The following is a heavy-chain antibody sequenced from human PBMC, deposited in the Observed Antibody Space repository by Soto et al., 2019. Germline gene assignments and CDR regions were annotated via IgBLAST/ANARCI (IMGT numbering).Heavy chain of an antibody. D-gene: IGHD3-16*01. Sequence: SETLSLTCTVSGDSVSNQYWSWIRRPPGRGLEWIGYIYRSGSTKYNPSLKSRLTISVDTSKNQFSLKLSSVTAADTAVYYCARTLDYGHMDVWGKGTTVTVSS. J-gene: IGHJ6*03. CDR3: ARTLDYGHMDV. CDR2: IYRSGST. CDR1: GDSVSNQY. V-gene: IGHV4-4*09.